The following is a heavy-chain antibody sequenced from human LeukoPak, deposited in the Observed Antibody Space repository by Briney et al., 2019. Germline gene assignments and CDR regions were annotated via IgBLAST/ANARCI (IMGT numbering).Heavy chain of an antibody. CDR1: GGTFSSYA. V-gene: IGHV1-69*13. CDR2: IIPIFGTA. J-gene: IGHJ5*02. D-gene: IGHD2-2*01. Sequence: SAKVSCKASGGTFSSYANSWVRQAPGQGLEWMGGIIPIFGTANYAQKFQGRVTITADESTSTAYMGLSSLRSAATAVYSCARLDDIVVVPATRAWGQGTLVTVSS. CDR3: ARLDDIVVVPATRA.